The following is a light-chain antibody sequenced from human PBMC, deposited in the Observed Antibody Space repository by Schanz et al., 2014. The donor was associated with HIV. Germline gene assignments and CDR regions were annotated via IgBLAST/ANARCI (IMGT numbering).Light chain of an antibody. Sequence: QSVVTQPPSASGTPGQRVTISCSGSSSNIGSNTVNWYQQLPGTAPRLVIYNTFHRPSGVPDRFSGSQSGTSASLAISGLQSEDESDFFCATWDDSLECWVFGGGTKLTVL. CDR3: ATWDDSLECWV. J-gene: IGLJ3*02. CDR1: SSNIGSNT. CDR2: NTF. V-gene: IGLV1-44*01.